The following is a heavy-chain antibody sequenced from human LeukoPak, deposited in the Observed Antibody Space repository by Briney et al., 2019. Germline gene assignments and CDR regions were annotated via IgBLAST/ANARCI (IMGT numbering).Heavy chain of an antibody. CDR3: AKVEAAYYDSSGTFDY. CDR2: IWYDGSIK. CDR1: GLTFSSYG. D-gene: IGHD3-22*01. J-gene: IGHJ4*02. V-gene: IGHV3-33*06. Sequence: GGSLRLSCAASGLTFSSYGMHWVRQAPGKGLEWVAVIWYDGSIKYYADSVKGRFTISRDNSKNTLYLQMNSLRAEDTAVYYCAKVEAAYYDSSGTFDYWGQGTLVTVSS.